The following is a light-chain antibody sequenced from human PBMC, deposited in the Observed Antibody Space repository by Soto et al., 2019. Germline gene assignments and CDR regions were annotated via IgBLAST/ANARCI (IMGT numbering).Light chain of an antibody. CDR3: QQRSNWPPVT. CDR1: QSINRH. Sequence: EIVFTQSPATLSLSPGERATLSGRASQSINRHLAWYRQKPGQAPRLLIYDASNRATGIPARFSGSGSGTDFTLTISRLEPEDFGVYYCQQRSNWPPVTFGGGTKVDIK. V-gene: IGKV3-11*01. CDR2: DAS. J-gene: IGKJ4*01.